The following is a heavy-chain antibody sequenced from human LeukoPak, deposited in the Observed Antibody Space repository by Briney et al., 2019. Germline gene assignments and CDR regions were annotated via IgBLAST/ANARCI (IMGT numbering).Heavy chain of an antibody. CDR2: ISYDGSKK. CDR3: ARNKITAAWYFDL. J-gene: IGHJ2*01. Sequence: ARSLRLSCAASGFTFSRYGMHWVRQAPGKGLEWVAVISYDGSKKYYADSVKGRLTISRDNSKNTLYLQMNSLRAEDTAVYYCARNKITAAWYFDLWGRGTLVTVSS. D-gene: IGHD3-10*01. CDR1: GFTFSRYG. V-gene: IGHV3-30*03.